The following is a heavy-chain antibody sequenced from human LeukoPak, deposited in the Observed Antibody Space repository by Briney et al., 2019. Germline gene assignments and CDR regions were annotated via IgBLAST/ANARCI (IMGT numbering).Heavy chain of an antibody. CDR3: ARDLGYCSGGSCYGTFDY. Sequence: GGSLRLSCEASGFTFSSYTMNWVRQAPGKGLEYVSSISSSSSHIYYADSVKGRFTISRDNTKSSLYLQMNSLRAEDMAVYYCARDLGYCSGGSCYGTFDYWGQGTLVTVSS. J-gene: IGHJ4*02. D-gene: IGHD2-15*01. CDR2: ISSSSSHI. CDR1: GFTFSSYT. V-gene: IGHV3-21*01.